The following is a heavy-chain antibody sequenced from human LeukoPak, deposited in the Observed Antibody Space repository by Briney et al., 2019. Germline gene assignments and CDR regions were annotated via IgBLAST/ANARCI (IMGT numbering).Heavy chain of an antibody. V-gene: IGHV1-46*01. Sequence: GASVKVSCKASGYTFTNYYIHWARQAPGQGLEWMGIINPSIATTSYAQKFQGRITMTRDTSTSTIYMELSSLRSEDTAVYYCAKIVGASNGYFDYWGQGTLVTVSS. CDR1: GYTFTNYY. J-gene: IGHJ4*02. D-gene: IGHD1-26*01. CDR3: AKIVGASNGYFDY. CDR2: INPSIATT.